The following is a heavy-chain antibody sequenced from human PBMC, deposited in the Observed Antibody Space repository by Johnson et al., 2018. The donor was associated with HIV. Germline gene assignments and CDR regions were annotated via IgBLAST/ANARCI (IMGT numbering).Heavy chain of an antibody. CDR2: ISYDGSNK. Sequence: QVQLVESGGGVVQPGRSLRLSCAASGFTFSSYAMHWVRQAPGKGLEWVAVISYDGSNKYYADSVKGRFTISRDNSKNTVYLQMNRLRAEDTAVYYCARVHPAVAGNDAFDIWGQGTMVTVSS. CDR3: ARVHPAVAGNDAFDI. J-gene: IGHJ3*02. CDR1: GFTFSSYA. D-gene: IGHD6-19*01. V-gene: IGHV3-30*04.